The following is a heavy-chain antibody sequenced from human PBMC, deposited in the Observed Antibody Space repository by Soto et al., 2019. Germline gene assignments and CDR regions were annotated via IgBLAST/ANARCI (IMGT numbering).Heavy chain of an antibody. CDR1: GFTFSSYA. CDR3: AKLPDYYDSSGYRNWFDP. D-gene: IGHD3-22*01. V-gene: IGHV3-23*01. J-gene: IGHJ5*02. Sequence: GGSLRLSCAASGFTFSSYAMSWVRQAPGKGLEWVSAISGSGGSTYYADSVKDRFTISRDNSKNTLYLQMNSLRAEDTAVYYCAKLPDYYDSSGYRNWFDPWGQGTLVTVSS. CDR2: ISGSGGST.